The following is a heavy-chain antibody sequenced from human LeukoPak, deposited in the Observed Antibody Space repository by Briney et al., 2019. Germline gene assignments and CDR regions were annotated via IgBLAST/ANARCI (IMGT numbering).Heavy chain of an antibody. CDR1: GFTFDDYG. CDR2: INWNGGST. J-gene: IGHJ4*02. V-gene: IGHV3-20*04. CDR3: AKVFYGDYQLYDY. D-gene: IGHD4-17*01. Sequence: GGSLRLSCAASGFTFDDYGMSWVRQAPGKGLEWVSGINWNGGSTGYADSVKGRFTISRDNAKNSLYLQMNSLRAEDTAVYYCAKVFYGDYQLYDYWGQGTLVTVSS.